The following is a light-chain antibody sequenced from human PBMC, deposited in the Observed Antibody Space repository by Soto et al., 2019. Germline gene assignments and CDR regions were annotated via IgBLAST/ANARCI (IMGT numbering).Light chain of an antibody. V-gene: IGKV2-30*01. J-gene: IGKJ2*01. CDR2: KVS. CDR3: MQGRYWAT. CDR1: QSLEYSDGRTF. Sequence: DVVMTQSPLSLSVTLGQPASISCSSTQSLEYSDGRTFLNWFQQRPGQSPRRLLYKVSNRDSGVPDRFSGSESGTNFTLKISRVEAEDVGVYFCMQGRYWATFGQGTKLEIK.